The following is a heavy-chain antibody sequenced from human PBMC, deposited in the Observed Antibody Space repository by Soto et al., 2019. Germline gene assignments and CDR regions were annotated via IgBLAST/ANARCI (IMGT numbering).Heavy chain of an antibody. V-gene: IGHV1-69*13. D-gene: IGHD2-21*02. CDR3: ARLPQYCGGDCYSGAFDI. CDR2: IIPIFGTA. Sequence: GASVKVSCKASGGTFSSYAISWVLQAPGQGLEWMGGIIPIFGTANYAQKLQGRVTITADESTSTAYMELSSLRSEDTAVYYCARLPQYCGGDCYSGAFDIWGQGTMVTVSS. J-gene: IGHJ3*02. CDR1: GGTFSSYA.